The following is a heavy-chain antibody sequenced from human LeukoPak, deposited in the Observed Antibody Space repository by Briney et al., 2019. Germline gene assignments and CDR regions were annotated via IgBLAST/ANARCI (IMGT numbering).Heavy chain of an antibody. J-gene: IGHJ4*02. Sequence: GASVKVSCKASGYTFTGYYMHWVRQAPGQGLEWMGWINPNSGGTNYAQKFQGRVTMTRDTSISTAYMELSRLRSDDTAVYYCARSMVRGVMAAFGYWGQGTLVTVSS. CDR2: INPNSGGT. CDR3: ARSMVRGVMAAFGY. V-gene: IGHV1-2*02. D-gene: IGHD3-10*01. CDR1: GYTFTGYY.